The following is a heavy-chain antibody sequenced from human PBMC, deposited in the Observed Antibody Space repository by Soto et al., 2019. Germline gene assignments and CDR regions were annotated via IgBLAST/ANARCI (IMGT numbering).Heavy chain of an antibody. CDR2: INGGGIT. V-gene: IGHV3-23*01. CDR3: AKGQIQYCSGGTCGAFDV. D-gene: IGHD2-15*01. J-gene: IGHJ3*01. CDR1: GFTLNNYA. Sequence: GGSLRLSCVSSGFTLNNYAINWVRQAPGKGLEWVSLINGGGITYYTDSVKGRFTVSRDNSRNTLYLQMNSLRAEDTALYFCAKGQIQYCSGGTCGAFDVWGQGTMVTVSS.